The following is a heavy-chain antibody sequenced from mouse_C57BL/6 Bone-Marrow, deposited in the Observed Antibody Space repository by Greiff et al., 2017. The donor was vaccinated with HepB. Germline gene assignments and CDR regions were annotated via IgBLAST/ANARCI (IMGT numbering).Heavy chain of an antibody. CDR2: ISDGGSYT. D-gene: IGHD1-1*01. V-gene: IGHV5-4*03. J-gene: IGHJ3*01. CDR1: GFTFSSYA. Sequence: DVMLVESGGGLVKPGGSLKLSCAASGFTFSSYAMSWVRQTPEKRLEWVATISDGGSYTYYPDNVKGRFTISRDNAKNNLYLQMSHLKSEDTAMYYCARVYYAWFAYWGQGTLVTVSA. CDR3: ARVYYAWFAY.